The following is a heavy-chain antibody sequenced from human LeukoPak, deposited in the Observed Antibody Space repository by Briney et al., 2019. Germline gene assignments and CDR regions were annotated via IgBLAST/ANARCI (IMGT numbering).Heavy chain of an antibody. CDR1: GGSFSGNY. D-gene: IGHD2-15*01. Sequence: PSETLSLTCAVYGGSFSGNYWSWIRQPPGKGLEGIGEINHSESTNYNPSLKSRVTISVDTSKNQFSLKLSSVTAADTAVYYCARSVVVAATPTDYWGQGTLVTVSS. J-gene: IGHJ4*02. CDR2: INHSEST. V-gene: IGHV4-34*01. CDR3: ARSVVVAATPTDY.